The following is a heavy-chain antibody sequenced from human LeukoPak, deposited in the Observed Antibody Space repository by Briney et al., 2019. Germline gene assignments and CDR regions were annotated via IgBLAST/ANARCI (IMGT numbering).Heavy chain of an antibody. V-gene: IGHV3-64*04. D-gene: IGHD3-22*01. J-gene: IGHJ4*02. CDR3: AKSRASSGYYYDFDY. CDR2: ISSNGGST. CDR1: GFTFSSYA. Sequence: GGSLRLSCSASGFTFSSYAMHWVRQAPGKGLEYVSAISSNGGSTYYADSVKGRFTISRDNSKNTLYLQMNSLRAEDTAVYYCAKSRASSGYYYDFDYWGQGTLVTVSS.